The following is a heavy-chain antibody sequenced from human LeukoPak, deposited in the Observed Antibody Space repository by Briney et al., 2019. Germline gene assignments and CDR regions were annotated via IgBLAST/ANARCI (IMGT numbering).Heavy chain of an antibody. CDR2: INPNSGNT. J-gene: IGHJ3*02. CDR3: ARVGYSSSWENDAFDI. V-gene: IGHV1-8*03. Sequence: ASVRLSCKASGYTFTSYDINWVREATAQGLEGMGWINPNSGNTGYAQKFQGRVTITRNTSISTAYSELSSLRSGATAVYYCARVGYSSSWENDAFDIWGQGTMVTVSS. CDR1: GYTFTSYD. D-gene: IGHD6-13*01.